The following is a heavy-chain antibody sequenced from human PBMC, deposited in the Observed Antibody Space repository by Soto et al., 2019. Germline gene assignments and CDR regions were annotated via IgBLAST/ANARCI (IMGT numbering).Heavy chain of an antibody. D-gene: IGHD3-22*01. CDR2: IDGGGGST. Sequence: GGSLRLSCAASGFTFSSCAMSWVRQAPGKGLEWVSGIDGGGGSTYYADSVKGRFAISRDDSINMVYLQMNSLKTEDTGIYYCTTDSYSSMIVVRFDYWGHGTLVTVSS. J-gene: IGHJ4*01. V-gene: IGHV3-23*01. CDR1: GFTFSSCA. CDR3: TTDSYSSMIVVRFDY.